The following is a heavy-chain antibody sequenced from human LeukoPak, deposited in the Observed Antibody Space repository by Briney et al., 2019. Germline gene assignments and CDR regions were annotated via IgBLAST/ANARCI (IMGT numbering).Heavy chain of an antibody. CDR2: IYFSGST. V-gene: IGHV4-59*01. D-gene: IGHD5-18*01. J-gene: IGHJ4*02. Sequence: PSETLSLTCNVSVGSISSYSWSWIRQPPGRGLEWVGYIYFSGSTNYNPSLNSRVSMSVDTSKNQFSLRLSSVTAEDTAVYYCARSPSYGSHYFDYWGQGTLVTVSS. CDR3: ARSPSYGSHYFDY. CDR1: VGSISSYS.